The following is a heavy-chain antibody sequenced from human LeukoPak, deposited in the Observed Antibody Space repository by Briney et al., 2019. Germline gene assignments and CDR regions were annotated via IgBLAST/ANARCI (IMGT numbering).Heavy chain of an antibody. Sequence: GGSLRLSCAASGFPVSCHYMTWVRQAPGKGLEWISLIYSGGSIYYADSVKGRVTISRDNSKNTLYLQMNSLRAEDTAVYYCAAYSSCDYWGQGTLVTVSS. CDR3: AAYSSCDY. J-gene: IGHJ4*02. CDR2: IYSGGSI. D-gene: IGHD6-6*01. CDR1: GFPVSCHY. V-gene: IGHV3-53*01.